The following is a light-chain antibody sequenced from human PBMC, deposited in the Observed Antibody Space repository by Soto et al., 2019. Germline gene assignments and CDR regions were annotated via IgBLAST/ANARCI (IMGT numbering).Light chain of an antibody. CDR2: AAS. Sequence: DIQMTQSPSSLSASVGDRVTITCRASQSISDNLNWYQQKPGTAPNLLIYAASSLQSGVPSRFSGSGSGTDFTLTISSLQPEDFATYFCQQCFSTPPTFGGGTKVDIK. V-gene: IGKV1-39*01. CDR3: QQCFSTPPT. J-gene: IGKJ4*02. CDR1: QSISDN.